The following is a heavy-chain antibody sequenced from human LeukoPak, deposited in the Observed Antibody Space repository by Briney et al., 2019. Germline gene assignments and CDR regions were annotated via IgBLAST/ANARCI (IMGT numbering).Heavy chain of an antibody. Sequence: SGVSLRLSCAASVSTFTSYAMIWVRQAPGKGLEWVSAISAGGENTDYADSVKGRFTISRDNSKNTLYLQVNSLRAEDTAAYYCAKSEGSSSARRFDYWGQGTLVTVSS. CDR3: AKSEGSSSARRFDY. J-gene: IGHJ4*02. CDR1: VSTFTSYA. V-gene: IGHV3-23*01. CDR2: ISAGGENT. D-gene: IGHD6-19*01.